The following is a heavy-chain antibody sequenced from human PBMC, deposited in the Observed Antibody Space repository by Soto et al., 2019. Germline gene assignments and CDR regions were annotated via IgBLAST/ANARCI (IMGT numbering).Heavy chain of an antibody. CDR2: MYHSGIA. Sequence: LSLTCAVSGYSIRNGYYWGWIRQPPGKGLEWIGSMYHSGIAYYNPSLQSRVAISIDTSKNQFSLKLISVTAADTAVYYCARDYEYYYDNSADYSRPFDFWGQGILVAVSS. J-gene: IGHJ4*02. CDR1: GYSIRNGYY. CDR3: ARDYEYYYDNSADYSRPFDF. V-gene: IGHV4-38-2*02. D-gene: IGHD3-22*01.